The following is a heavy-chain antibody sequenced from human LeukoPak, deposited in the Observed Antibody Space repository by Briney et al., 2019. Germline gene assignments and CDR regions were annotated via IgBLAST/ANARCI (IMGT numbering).Heavy chain of an antibody. CDR2: IYYSGST. CDR1: GGSISSYY. V-gene: IGHV4-59*12. D-gene: IGHD6-6*01. J-gene: IGHJ5*02. Sequence: SETLSLTCTVSGGSISSYYWSWIRQPPGKGLEWIGYIYYSGSTNYNPSLKSRVTMSVDTSKNQFSLKLSSVTAADTAVYYCARMAARLGYNWFDPWGQGTLVTVSS. CDR3: ARMAARLGYNWFDP.